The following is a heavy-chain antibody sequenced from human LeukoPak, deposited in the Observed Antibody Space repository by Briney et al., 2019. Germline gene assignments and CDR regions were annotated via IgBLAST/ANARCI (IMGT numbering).Heavy chain of an antibody. V-gene: IGHV4-59*11. Sequence: SETLSLTCTVSGGSISSHYWSWIRQPPGKGLEWIGYIYYSGSTNYNPSLKSRVTISVDTSKNQFSLKLSSVTAADTAVYYCARNQGGTSVGDWFDPWGQGTLVTVSS. CDR1: GGSISSHY. D-gene: IGHD2-2*01. CDR2: IYYSGST. CDR3: ARNQGGTSVGDWFDP. J-gene: IGHJ5*02.